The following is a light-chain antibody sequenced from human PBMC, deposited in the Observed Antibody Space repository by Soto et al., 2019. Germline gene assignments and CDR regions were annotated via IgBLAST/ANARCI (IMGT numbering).Light chain of an antibody. V-gene: IGKV3-15*01. J-gene: IGKJ4*01. CDR3: QKYKNWPPLT. Sequence: EIVMTQSPATLSVSPGERATLSCRASQSVSYNLAWYQQKPGQGPRLLIYGAFTRATGIPARFSGSGSGTEFTLTISSLQSEDFAVYYWQKYKNWPPLTFGGGTKVEIK. CDR2: GAF. CDR1: QSVSYN.